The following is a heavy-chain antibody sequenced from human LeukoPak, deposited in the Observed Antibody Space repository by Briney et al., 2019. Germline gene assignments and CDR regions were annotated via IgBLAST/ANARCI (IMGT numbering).Heavy chain of an antibody. V-gene: IGHV4-34*01. J-gene: IGHJ4*02. CDR1: GGSFSGYY. Sequence: PSETLSLTCAVYGGSFSGYYWSWIRQPPGKGLEWIGEINHSGSTNYNPSLKSRVTISVDTSKNQFSLKLSSVTAADTAVYYCARRKLGWYSSSSLDYWGQGTLVTVSS. D-gene: IGHD6-6*01. CDR2: INHSGST. CDR3: ARRKLGWYSSSSLDY.